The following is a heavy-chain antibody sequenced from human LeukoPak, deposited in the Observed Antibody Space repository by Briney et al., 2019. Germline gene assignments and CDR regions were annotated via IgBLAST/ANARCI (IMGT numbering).Heavy chain of an antibody. Sequence: PGGSLRLSCSASGFTFSSFAMHWVRQAPGKGLEYVSAISSNGGSTYYADSVKGRFTISRDNSKNTLYLQMSSLRAEDTAVYYCVKETGGGFDYWGQGTLVTVSS. D-gene: IGHD1-1*01. V-gene: IGHV3-64D*06. J-gene: IGHJ4*02. CDR3: VKETGGGFDY. CDR1: GFTFSSFA. CDR2: ISSNGGST.